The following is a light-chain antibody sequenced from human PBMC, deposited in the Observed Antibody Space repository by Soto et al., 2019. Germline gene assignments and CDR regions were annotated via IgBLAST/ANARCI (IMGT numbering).Light chain of an antibody. CDR1: RSNIGSNT. CDR3: AIWDDSLNGFYV. CDR2: GNN. J-gene: IGLJ1*01. Sequence: QSVLTQPPSASGTPGQTVTISCSGSRSNIGSNTVNWYQQLPGTAPKLLIYGNNQRPSGVPDRFSGLRSGTSASLAISGLRSEDEADYYCAIWDDSLNGFYVFGVGTKLTVL. V-gene: IGLV1-44*01.